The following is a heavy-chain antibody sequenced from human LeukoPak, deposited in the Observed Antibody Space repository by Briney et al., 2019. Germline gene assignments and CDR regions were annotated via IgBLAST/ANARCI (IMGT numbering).Heavy chain of an antibody. CDR3: ARGGDLYSSGWHFDY. D-gene: IGHD6-19*01. CDR2: IYHSGST. J-gene: IGHJ4*02. V-gene: IGHV4-30-2*01. Sequence: PSETLSLTCAVSGGSISSGGYSWGWIRQPPGKGLEWIGYIYHSGSTYYNPSLKSRVTISVDRSKNQFSLKLSSVTAADTAVYYCARGGDLYSSGWHFDYWGQGTLVTVSS. CDR1: GGSISSGGYS.